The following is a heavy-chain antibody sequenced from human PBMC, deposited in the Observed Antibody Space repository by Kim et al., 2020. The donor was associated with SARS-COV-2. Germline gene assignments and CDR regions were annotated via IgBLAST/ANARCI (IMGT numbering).Heavy chain of an antibody. Sequence: GGSLRLSCAASGFTFMTYGMTWVRQAPGKGLEWVSTIGANGDYTYYTDSVKGRFTISRDNPKNTVYLQIYSLRAEDTALYYCAKLVHNMTTRSGAFDVWGQVTMVTVSS. CDR1: GFTFMTYG. J-gene: IGHJ3*01. V-gene: IGHV3-23*01. CDR3: AKLVHNMTTRSGAFDV. CDR2: IGANGDYT. D-gene: IGHD4-17*01.